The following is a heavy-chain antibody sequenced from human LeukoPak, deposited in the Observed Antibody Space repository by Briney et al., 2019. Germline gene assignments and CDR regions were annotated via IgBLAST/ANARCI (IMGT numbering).Heavy chain of an antibody. CDR3: ARSRGISASPNWFDP. Sequence: TGGSLRLSCAASGFTFSSYAMHWVRQAPGKGLDYVSGISSNGGTTYYANSVKGRFTISRDNSKNTLYLQMGSLRIEDMGVYYCARSRGISASPNWFDPWGQGTLVTVSS. CDR2: ISSNGGTT. CDR1: GFTFSSYA. J-gene: IGHJ5*02. D-gene: IGHD3-3*02. V-gene: IGHV3-64*01.